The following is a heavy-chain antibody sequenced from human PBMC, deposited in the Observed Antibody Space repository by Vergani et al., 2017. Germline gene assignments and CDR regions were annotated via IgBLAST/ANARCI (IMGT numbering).Heavy chain of an antibody. CDR1: GGTFSSYA. V-gene: IGHV1-69*01. CDR2: IIPIFGTA. Sequence: QVQLVQSGAEVKKPGSSVKVSCKASGGTFSSYAISGVRQAPGQGLEWMGGIIPIFGTANYAQKFQGRVTITADESTSTAYMELSSLRSEDTAVYYCARDRADYDILTGYLNYYYYYMDVWGKGTTVTVSS. CDR3: ARDRADYDILTGYLNYYYYYMDV. D-gene: IGHD3-9*01. J-gene: IGHJ6*03.